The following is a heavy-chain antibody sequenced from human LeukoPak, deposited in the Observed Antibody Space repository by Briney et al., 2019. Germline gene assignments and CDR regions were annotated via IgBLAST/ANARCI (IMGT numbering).Heavy chain of an antibody. CDR2: IYGGGTT. V-gene: IGHV3-66*02. CDR3: AREYCTSTTCPHMDV. D-gene: IGHD2-2*01. CDR1: ELTVSDNH. Sequence: GGSLRLSCTSSELTVSDNHMSWVRQAPGKGLEWVSLIYGGGTTYYADSVKGRFTISRDNSKNTLDLRMNSLRPDDTAVYYCAREYCTSTTCPHMDVWGRGTTVTVSS. J-gene: IGHJ6*03.